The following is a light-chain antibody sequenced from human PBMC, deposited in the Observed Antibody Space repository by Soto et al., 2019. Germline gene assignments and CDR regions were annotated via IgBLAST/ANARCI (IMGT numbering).Light chain of an antibody. Sequence: QSVLTQPPSASGTPGQRVTISCSGSSFNVGGNTVNWYQQVTGTAPKLLINSNNQRPSGVPDRFSGSKSGTSASLAISGLQSEDEDDYYCAAWDDSLNGVVFGGGTK. CDR3: AAWDDSLNGVV. CDR2: SNN. J-gene: IGLJ2*01. V-gene: IGLV1-44*01. CDR1: SFNVGGNT.